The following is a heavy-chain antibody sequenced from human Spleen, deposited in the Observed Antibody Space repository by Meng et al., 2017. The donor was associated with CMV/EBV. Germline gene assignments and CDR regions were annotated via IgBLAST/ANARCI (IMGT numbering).Heavy chain of an antibody. D-gene: IGHD1-1*01. J-gene: IGHJ2*01. V-gene: IGHV3-30*02. CDR3: AKDPQEQLERGGWYFDL. Sequence: GGSLRLSCAASGFTFSSYAMSWVRQAPGKGLEWVAFIQYDGNSKYYADSVKGRFTISRDSSKNMLSLQMNSLRLEDTAVYYCAKDPQEQLERGGWYFDLWGRGTLVTVSS. CDR1: GFTFSSYA. CDR2: IQYDGNSK.